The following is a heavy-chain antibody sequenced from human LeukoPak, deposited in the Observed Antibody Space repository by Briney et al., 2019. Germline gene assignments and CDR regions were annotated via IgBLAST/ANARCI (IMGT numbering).Heavy chain of an antibody. CDR3: TKDLPDYGDYIEGY. Sequence: GGSLRLSCAASGFTYRSFAMRWVRQAPGKGLEWVSTISGSGGSTNYADSVKGRFTFSRDNSKNTLSLQMNSLRVEDTAVYYCTKDLPDYGDYIEGYWGQGTLVTVSS. D-gene: IGHD4-17*01. CDR1: GFTYRSFA. J-gene: IGHJ4*02. CDR2: ISGSGGST. V-gene: IGHV3-23*01.